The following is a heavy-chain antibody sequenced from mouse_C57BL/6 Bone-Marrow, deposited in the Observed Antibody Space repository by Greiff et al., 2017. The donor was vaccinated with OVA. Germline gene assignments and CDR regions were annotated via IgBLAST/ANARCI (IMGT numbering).Heavy chain of an antibody. V-gene: IGHV5-17*01. Sequence: EVQGVESGGGLVKPGGSLKLSCAASGFTFSDYGMHWVRQAPEKGLEWVAYISSGSSTIYYADTVKGRFTISRDNAKNTLFLQMTSLRSEDTAMYYCARPGYDGYYLFAYWGQGTLVTVSA. CDR3: ARPGYDGYYLFAY. CDR1: GFTFSDYG. J-gene: IGHJ3*01. CDR2: ISSGSSTI. D-gene: IGHD2-3*01.